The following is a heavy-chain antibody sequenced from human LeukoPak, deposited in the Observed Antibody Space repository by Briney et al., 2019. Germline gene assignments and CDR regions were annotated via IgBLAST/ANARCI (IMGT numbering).Heavy chain of an antibody. CDR1: GITVSDAW. Sequence: GGSLRLSCAASGITVSDAWMSWVRQAPGKGLEWVSAISGSGGSTYYADSVKGRFTISRDNSKNTLYLQMNSLRAEDTAVYYCAMGRDRSDAFDIWGQGTMVTVSS. CDR3: AMGRDRSDAFDI. CDR2: ISGSGGST. D-gene: IGHD1-14*01. V-gene: IGHV3-23*01. J-gene: IGHJ3*02.